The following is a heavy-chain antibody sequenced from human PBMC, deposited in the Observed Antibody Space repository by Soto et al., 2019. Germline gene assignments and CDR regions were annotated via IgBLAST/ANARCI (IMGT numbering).Heavy chain of an antibody. CDR2: ITTSGGST. J-gene: IGHJ4*02. CDR3: AKHRHYYAGSCYYYYLGYFHY. D-gene: IGHD3-22*01. V-gene: IGHV3-23*01. CDR1: GFTFGTYA. Sequence: GGSLRLSCAASGFTFGTYAMTWVRQAPGKGLEWVSVITTSGGSTYYADSVKGRFTIFSDNSKNTLFLQMNSLRADDTAVYYPAKHRHYYAGSCYYYYLGYFHYGGQGTQDTVSS.